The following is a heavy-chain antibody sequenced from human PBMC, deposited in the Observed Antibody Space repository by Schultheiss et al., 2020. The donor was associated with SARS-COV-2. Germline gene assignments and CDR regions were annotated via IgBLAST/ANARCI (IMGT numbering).Heavy chain of an antibody. V-gene: IGHV3-23*01. D-gene: IGHD6-19*01. CDR2: ISGTGSST. J-gene: IGHJ4*02. Sequence: GESLKISCAASGFTFSSYAMSWVRQAPGKGLEWVSSISGTGSSTYYADSVKGRFTISRDNSKNTLYLQMNSLRAEDTAVYYCAKGQQWLATKTFDYWGQGTLVTVSS. CDR3: AKGQQWLATKTFDY. CDR1: GFTFSSYA.